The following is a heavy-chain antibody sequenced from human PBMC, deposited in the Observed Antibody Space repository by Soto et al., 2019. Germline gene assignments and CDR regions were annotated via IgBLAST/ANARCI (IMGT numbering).Heavy chain of an antibody. D-gene: IGHD1-26*01. CDR3: ARGGSLYWYFDL. J-gene: IGHJ2*01. CDR2: INAGNGNT. CDR1: GYTFTSYA. Sequence: QVQLVQSGAEVKKPGASVQVSCKASGYTFTSYAMHWVRQAPGQRLEWMGWINAGNGNTKYSQKFQGRVTITRDTYASTAYMELSSLRSEDTAVYYCARGGSLYWYFDLWGRGTLVTVSS. V-gene: IGHV1-3*01.